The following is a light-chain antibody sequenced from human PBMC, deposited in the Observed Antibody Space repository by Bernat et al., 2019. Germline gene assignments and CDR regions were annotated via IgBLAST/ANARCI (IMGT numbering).Light chain of an antibody. CDR2: GAS. CDR3: QQYHNWPLT. V-gene: IGKV3-15*01. Sequence: EIGMTQSPGTLSVSPGERATLSCRASQSVSSNLAWYQHKPGQAPSLLFYGASTRATGVPARFSGSGSGTEFTLTISSLESEDFAVYYCQQYHNWPLTFGGGTRVEIK. J-gene: IGKJ4*01. CDR1: QSVSSN.